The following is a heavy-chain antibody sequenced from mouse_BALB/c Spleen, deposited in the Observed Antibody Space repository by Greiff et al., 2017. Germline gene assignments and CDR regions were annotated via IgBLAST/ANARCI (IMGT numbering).Heavy chain of an antibody. Sequence: QVQLQQPGAELVKPGASVKLSCKASGYTFTSYWMHWVKQRPGRGLEWIGRIDPNSGGTKYNEKFKSKATLTVDKPSSPAYMQLSSLTSEDSAVYYCTRGGVTTVVEGTPFAYWGQGTLVTVSA. J-gene: IGHJ3*01. CDR3: TRGGVTTVVEGTPFAY. CDR2: IDPNSGGT. D-gene: IGHD1-1*01. V-gene: IGHV1-62-3*01. CDR1: GYTFTSYW.